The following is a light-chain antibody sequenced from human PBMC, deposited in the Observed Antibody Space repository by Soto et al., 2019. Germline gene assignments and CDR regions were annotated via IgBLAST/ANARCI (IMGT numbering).Light chain of an antibody. J-gene: IGKJ1*01. CDR3: QQYNNWPRT. V-gene: IGKV3-15*01. CDR1: QSVSSD. Sequence: EIVMTQSPATVSVSPGERATLSCRASQSVSSDLAWYHQKPGQAPRLLIYGASTRATGIPARFSGSGSGTEFTLTISSLQSEDFAVYYCQQYNNWPRTFGQGTKVDIK. CDR2: GAS.